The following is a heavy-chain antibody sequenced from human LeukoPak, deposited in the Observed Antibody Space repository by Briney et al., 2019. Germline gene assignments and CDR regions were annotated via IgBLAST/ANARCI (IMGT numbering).Heavy chain of an antibody. CDR2: ISYDGSNK. CDR1: GFTFSSYA. V-gene: IGHV3-30*04. Sequence: GGSLRLSCAASGFTFSSYAMHWVRQAPGKGLEWVAVISYDGSNKYYADSVKGRFTITRDNSKNTLYLQMNSLRAEDTAVYYCARGTWTLDYYYYYGMDVWGQGTTVTVSS. D-gene: IGHD3/OR15-3a*01. CDR3: ARGTWTLDYYYYYGMDV. J-gene: IGHJ6*02.